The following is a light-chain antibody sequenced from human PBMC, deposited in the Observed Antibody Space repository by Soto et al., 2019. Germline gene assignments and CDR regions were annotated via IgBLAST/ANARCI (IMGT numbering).Light chain of an antibody. CDR3: QSYASSMSGSV. J-gene: IGLJ3*02. CDR2: GNS. Sequence: QSVLTQPPSVSGAPGQRVTISCTGSSSNIGAGYDVHWYQQLPGTAPKLLIYGNSNRPSGVPDRFSGSKSGTSASLAITGPQAEAEADYYCQSYASSMSGSVFGGGTKVTVL. V-gene: IGLV1-40*01. CDR1: SSNIGAGYD.